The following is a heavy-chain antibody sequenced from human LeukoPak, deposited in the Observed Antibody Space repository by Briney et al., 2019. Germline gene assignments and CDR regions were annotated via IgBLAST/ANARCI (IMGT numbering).Heavy chain of an antibody. J-gene: IGHJ1*01. V-gene: IGHV4-39*07. CDR3: ARYVRGDFQH. CDR2: IYYSGST. Sequence: SETLSLTCTVSGGSISSSSYYWGWIRQPPGKGLEWIGSIYYSGSTYYNPSLKSRVTIPVDTSKNQFSLKLSSVTAADTAVYYCARYVRGDFQHWGQGTLVTVSS. CDR1: GGSISSSSYY. D-gene: IGHD3-16*01.